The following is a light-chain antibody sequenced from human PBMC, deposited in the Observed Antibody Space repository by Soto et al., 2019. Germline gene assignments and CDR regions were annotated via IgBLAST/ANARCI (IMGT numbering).Light chain of an antibody. J-gene: IGKJ4*01. CDR3: QQYGSSPRVT. V-gene: IGKV3-20*01. Sequence: EIVLTQSPGTLYLSPGERATLSCRASQSVSSSYLAWYQQKPGQAPRLLIYGASSRATGIPDRFSGSWSGTDFTLTISRLEPEDFAVYYCQQYGSSPRVTFGGGTKVEIK. CDR2: GAS. CDR1: QSVSSSY.